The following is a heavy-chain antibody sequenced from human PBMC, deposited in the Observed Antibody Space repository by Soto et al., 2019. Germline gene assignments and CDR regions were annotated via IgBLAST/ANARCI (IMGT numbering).Heavy chain of an antibody. CDR2: ISSSSSYT. Sequence: PGGSLRLSCAASGFTFSDYYISWIRQAPGKGLERVSYISSSSSYTNCADSVKGRFTISRDNAKNSLYLQMNSLRAEDTAVYYCATSGLVLPAAIVSRSSSGMDVWGQGTTVTVSS. CDR3: ATSGLVLPAAIVSRSSSGMDV. CDR1: GFTFSDYY. V-gene: IGHV3-11*06. J-gene: IGHJ6*02. D-gene: IGHD2-2*01.